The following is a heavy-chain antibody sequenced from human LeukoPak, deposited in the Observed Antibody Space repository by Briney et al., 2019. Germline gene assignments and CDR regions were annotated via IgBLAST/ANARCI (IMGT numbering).Heavy chain of an antibody. V-gene: IGHV1-69*05. J-gene: IGHJ5*02. Sequence: ASVKVSCKASGGTFSSYAISWVRQAPGQGLEWMGGIIPIFGTANYAQKFQGRVTITTDESTSTAYMELSSLRSEDTAVYYCARDVTGTPTWFDPWGQGTLVTVSS. D-gene: IGHD1-20*01. CDR1: GGTFSSYA. CDR3: ARDVTGTPTWFDP. CDR2: IIPIFGTA.